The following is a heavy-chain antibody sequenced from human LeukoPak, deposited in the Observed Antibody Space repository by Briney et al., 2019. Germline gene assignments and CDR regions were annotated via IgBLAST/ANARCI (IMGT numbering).Heavy chain of an antibody. Sequence: RTGGSLRLSCAPSGFTFSRYAMSWVRQAPGKGLEWVSAVIASGAATYYADSVKGRFTISRDNSKNTLYLQVSSLRAEDTAVYYCVKEAGDSYYYYYGMDVWGQGTTVTVSS. CDR3: VKEAGDSYYYYYGMDV. CDR2: VIASGAAT. V-gene: IGHV3-23*01. D-gene: IGHD2-21*02. J-gene: IGHJ6*02. CDR1: GFTFSRYA.